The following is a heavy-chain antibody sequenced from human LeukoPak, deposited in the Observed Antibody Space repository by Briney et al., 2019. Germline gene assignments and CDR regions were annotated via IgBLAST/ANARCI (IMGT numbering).Heavy chain of an antibody. CDR1: GFTVSSNY. CDR3: AMTTVAGTFDY. V-gene: IGHV3-53*01. Sequence: GGSLRLSCAASGFTVSSNYMGWVRQAPGKGLEWVSVIYSGGSTYYADSVKGRFTISRDNSKNTLYLQMNSLRAEDTAVYYCAMTTVAGTFDYWGQGTLVTVSS. CDR2: IYSGGST. D-gene: IGHD6-19*01. J-gene: IGHJ4*02.